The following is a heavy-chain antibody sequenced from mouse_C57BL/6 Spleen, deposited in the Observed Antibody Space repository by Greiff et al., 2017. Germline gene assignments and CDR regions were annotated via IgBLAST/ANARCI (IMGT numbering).Heavy chain of an antibody. CDR1: GFTFSDYY. J-gene: IGHJ3*01. D-gene: IGHD1-1*01. CDR2: INYDGSST. Sequence: EVQLVESEGGLVQPGSSMKLSCTASGFTFSDYYMAWVRQVPEKGLEWVANINYDGSSTYYLDSLKSRFIISRDNAKNILYLQMSSLKSEDTATYYCARGDTTVVAPFAYWGQGTLVTVSA. V-gene: IGHV5-16*01. CDR3: ARGDTTVVAPFAY.